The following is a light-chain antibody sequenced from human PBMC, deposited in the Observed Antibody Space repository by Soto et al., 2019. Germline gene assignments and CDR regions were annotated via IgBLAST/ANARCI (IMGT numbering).Light chain of an antibody. CDR2: YDS. J-gene: IGLJ2*01. CDR3: QVWDGSSDHTVV. CDR1: NIETKL. Sequence: SYELTQPPSVSVAPGKTARITCGGNNIETKLVNWYQQRPGQAPVLLIYYDSDRPSGIPERFSGSNSGNTATLTISRVEAGDEADYYCQVWDGSSDHTVVFGGGTKVTVL. V-gene: IGLV3-21*04.